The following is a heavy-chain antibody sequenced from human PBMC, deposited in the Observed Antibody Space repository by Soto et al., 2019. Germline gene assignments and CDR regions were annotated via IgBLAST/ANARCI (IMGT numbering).Heavy chain of an antibody. Sequence: GGSLRLSCAASGFTVSSNFMSWVRQAPGKGLEWVSVIYSGGNTYYADSVKGRFTISRDNSKNTLYLQMRSLRAEDAAAYYCVKWHTSNFDRLPFTCFDFCGQAPQVTLYS. CDR2: IYSGGNT. D-gene: IGHD7-27*01. V-gene: IGHV3-53*01. CDR3: VKWHTSNFDRLPFTCFDF. CDR1: GFTVSSNF. J-gene: IGHJ4*02.